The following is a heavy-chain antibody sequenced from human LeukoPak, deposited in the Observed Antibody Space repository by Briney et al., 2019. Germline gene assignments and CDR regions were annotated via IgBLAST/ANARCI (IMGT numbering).Heavy chain of an antibody. D-gene: IGHD5-12*01. CDR3: ARFRYSGYDYFDY. J-gene: IGHJ4*02. V-gene: IGHV3-48*03. CDR2: IRDSGSTI. Sequence: PGGSLRLSCAASGFTFSSYDMNWVRQAPGKGLEWVSYIRDSGSTIYYADSVKGRFTISRDNAKNSLYLQLNSLRAEDTAVYYCARFRYSGYDYFDYWGQGTLVTVSS. CDR1: GFTFSSYD.